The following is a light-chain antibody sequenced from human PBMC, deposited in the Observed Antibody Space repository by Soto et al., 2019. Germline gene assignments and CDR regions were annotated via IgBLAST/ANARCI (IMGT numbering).Light chain of an antibody. Sequence: QSALTQPASVSGSPGQSITLSCTGTTSDVGGYHFVSWYQQHPGKAPKLMIYEVTNRPSGVSDRFSGSKSGNTASLTISGLQADDEADYYCCLYVGATTYVFGTGTKVTVL. CDR3: CLYVGATTYV. J-gene: IGLJ1*01. CDR1: TSDVGGYHF. CDR2: EVT. V-gene: IGLV2-14*01.